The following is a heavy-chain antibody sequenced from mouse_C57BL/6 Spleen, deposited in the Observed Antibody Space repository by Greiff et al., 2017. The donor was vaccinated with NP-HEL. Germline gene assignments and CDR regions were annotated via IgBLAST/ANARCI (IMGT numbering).Heavy chain of an antibody. D-gene: IGHD1-1*01. V-gene: IGHV5-4*03. Sequence: EVKLMESGGGLVKPGGSLKLSCAASGFTFSSYAMSWVRQTPEKRLEWVATISDGGSYTYYPDNVKGRFTISRDNAKNNLYLQMSHLKSEDTAMYYCARGIDYYYGSSFDYWGQGTTLTVSS. J-gene: IGHJ2*01. CDR3: ARGIDYYYGSSFDY. CDR1: GFTFSSYA. CDR2: ISDGGSYT.